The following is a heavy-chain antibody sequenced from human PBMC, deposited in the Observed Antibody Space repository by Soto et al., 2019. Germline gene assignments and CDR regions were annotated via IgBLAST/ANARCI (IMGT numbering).Heavy chain of an antibody. J-gene: IGHJ6*02. CDR1: GFSLITSW. V-gene: IGHV3-7*01. Sequence: EVQLVEAGGVVVQPGGSLRLSCTASGFSLITSWMTWVRQAPGKGLEWVANIMQDGSDKYYVDSVKGRFTISRDNAKNSLYLQMTSLRAEDTAVYYCASKRLYFYGLDVWGQGTTVTVSS. CDR3: ASKRLYFYGLDV. CDR2: IMQDGSDK.